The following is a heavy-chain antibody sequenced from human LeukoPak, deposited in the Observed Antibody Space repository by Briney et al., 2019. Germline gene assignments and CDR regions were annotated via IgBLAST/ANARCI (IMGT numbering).Heavy chain of an antibody. J-gene: IGHJ6*03. V-gene: IGHV3-30*04. CDR2: ISYDGSNK. CDR1: GFTLGSYA. D-gene: IGHD2-21*01. Sequence: PGGSLTLSCAASGFTLGSYAMHWARQAPGKGLEWVAVISYDGSNKYYADSVKGRFTISRDNTKDTLYLQMNSLRAEDTAIYCWAKKEGRTYSSWYMDVWGQGTTVTVSS. CDR3: AKKEGRTYSSWYMDV.